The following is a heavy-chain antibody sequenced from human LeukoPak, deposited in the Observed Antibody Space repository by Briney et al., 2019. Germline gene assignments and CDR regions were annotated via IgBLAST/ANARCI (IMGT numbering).Heavy chain of an antibody. CDR2: IRSKAYGGTT. CDR3: TSEDIVVVPAARLTRFDY. Sequence: PGRSLRLSCTASGFTFGDYAMSWVRQAPGKGLEWVGFIRSKAYGGTTEYAASVKGRFTIPRDDSKSIAYLQMNSLKTEDTAVYYCTSEDIVVVPAARLTRFDYWGQGTLVTVSS. D-gene: IGHD2-2*01. CDR1: GFTFGDYA. V-gene: IGHV3-49*04. J-gene: IGHJ4*02.